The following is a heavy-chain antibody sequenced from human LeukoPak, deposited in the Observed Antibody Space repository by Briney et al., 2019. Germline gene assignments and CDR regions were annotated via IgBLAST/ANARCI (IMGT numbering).Heavy chain of an antibody. V-gene: IGHV1-69*13. Sequence: SVKVSYKASRGTFSSYAITWVRQASGQGLEWLGGIIPKFGTAIYAQKFQGRVTITADESTSTSYMELSSLRSEDTAVYYCARVRYYGSGAGQYWYFDLWGRGTLVTVSS. J-gene: IGHJ2*01. CDR3: ARVRYYGSGAGQYWYFDL. CDR2: IIPKFGTA. CDR1: RGTFSSYA. D-gene: IGHD3-10*01.